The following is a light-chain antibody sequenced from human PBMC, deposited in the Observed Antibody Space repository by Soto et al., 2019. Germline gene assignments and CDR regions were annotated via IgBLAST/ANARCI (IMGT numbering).Light chain of an antibody. Sequence: DIRMTQSPSTLSASVGDRVTMTCRASQSISDTLAWNQQKPGKDPKLLMYGVSSLESRVPSRFSGSGSGTEFTLTISSLQPDDFASYYCQQYDTYSRTFGQGTKVEIK. CDR1: QSISDT. J-gene: IGKJ1*01. CDR2: GVS. CDR3: QQYDTYSRT. V-gene: IGKV1-5*01.